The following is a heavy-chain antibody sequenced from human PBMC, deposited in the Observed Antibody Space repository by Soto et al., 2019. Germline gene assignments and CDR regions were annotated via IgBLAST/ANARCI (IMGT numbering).Heavy chain of an antibody. CDR1: GYTFTSYD. J-gene: IGHJ4*02. CDR2: MNPNSGNT. D-gene: IGHD3-22*01. V-gene: IGHV1-8*01. Sequence: QVQLVQSGAEVKKPGASVKVSCKASGYTFTSYDINWVRQATGQGLEWMGWMNPNSGNTGYAQKFQGRVTMTSSNSVSTAYMELTGLRSEDTAVYYCARGHNYHDSSGYYGDWGQGTLVTVSS. CDR3: ARGHNYHDSSGYYGD.